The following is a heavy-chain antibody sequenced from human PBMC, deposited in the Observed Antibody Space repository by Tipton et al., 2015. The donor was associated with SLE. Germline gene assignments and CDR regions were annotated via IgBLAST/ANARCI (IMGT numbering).Heavy chain of an antibody. CDR2: ILDDGNDK. CDR1: GFPFNKYA. V-gene: IGHV3-30-3*01. D-gene: IGHD1-1*01. CDR3: ARGRYNNVRCTGLDV. J-gene: IGHJ6*02. Sequence: SLRLSCAASGFPFNKYALHWVRQAPGKGLEWVALILDDGNDKEYGDSVKGRFTISRDNSKNTLYLQMNSLSVEDMAVYHCARGRYNNVRCTGLDVWGQGTTVSVSS.